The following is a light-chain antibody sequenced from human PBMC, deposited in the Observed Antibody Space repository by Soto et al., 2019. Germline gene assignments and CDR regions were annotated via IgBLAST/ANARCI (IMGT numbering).Light chain of an antibody. J-gene: IGKJ5*01. CDR1: QSIGSY. V-gene: IGKV3-11*01. Sequence: EIVLTQSPATLSLSLGEKATLSCRASQSIGSYLAWYQHKLGQPPRLPIYDASNRATGIPVRFSGSGSGTDFTLTISSLQSEDSAVYYCQQHNQWPITFGQGTRLEIK. CDR2: DAS. CDR3: QQHNQWPIT.